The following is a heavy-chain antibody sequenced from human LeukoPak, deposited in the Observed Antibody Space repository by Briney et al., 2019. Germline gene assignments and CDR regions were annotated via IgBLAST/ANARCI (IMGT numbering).Heavy chain of an antibody. CDR1: GFTFSSYE. V-gene: IGHV3-48*03. Sequence: PGGSLKLSCAASGFTFSSYEMNWVRQAPGKGLEWVSYISSSGSTIYYADSVKGRFTISRDNAKNSLYLQMNSLRAEDTAVYYCVELGITMIGGVWGKGTTVTISS. J-gene: IGHJ6*04. CDR3: VELGITMIGGV. CDR2: ISSSGSTI. D-gene: IGHD3-10*02.